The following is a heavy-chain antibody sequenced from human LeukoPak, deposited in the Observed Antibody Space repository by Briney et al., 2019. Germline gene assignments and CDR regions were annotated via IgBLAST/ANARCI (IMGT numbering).Heavy chain of an antibody. CDR3: AREGTTVTTGSYYYYGMDV. J-gene: IGHJ6*02. Sequence: GGSLRLSCAASGFGFRSYWMSWVRQAPGKGLEWVANIKQDESEKYYVDSVKGRFTISRDNAKNSLYLQMNSLRAEDTAVYYCAREGTTVTTGSYYYYGMDVWGQGTTVTVSS. V-gene: IGHV3-7*01. CDR1: GFGFRSYW. D-gene: IGHD4-17*01. CDR2: IKQDESEK.